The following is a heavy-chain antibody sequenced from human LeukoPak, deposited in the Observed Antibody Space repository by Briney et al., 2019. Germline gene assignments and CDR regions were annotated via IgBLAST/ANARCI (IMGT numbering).Heavy chain of an antibody. D-gene: IGHD1-26*01. Sequence: KSSETLSLTCTVSGGSISSGGYYWGWIRQPPGKGLEWIGSIYYSGSTYYNPSLKSRVTISVDTSKNQFSLKLSSVTAADTAVYYCARVWLGGRRGAGYYYYGMDVWGQGTTVTVSS. V-gene: IGHV4-39*07. J-gene: IGHJ6*02. CDR1: GGSISSGGYY. CDR2: IYYSGST. CDR3: ARVWLGGRRGAGYYYYGMDV.